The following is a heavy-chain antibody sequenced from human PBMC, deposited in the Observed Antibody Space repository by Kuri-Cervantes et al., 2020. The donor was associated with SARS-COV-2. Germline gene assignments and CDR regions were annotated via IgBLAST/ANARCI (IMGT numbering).Heavy chain of an antibody. CDR2: IYYSGST. CDR3: ARKGGYRLFDP. D-gene: IGHD5-12*01. CDR1: GGSVSSGSYY. Sequence: SETLSLTCTVSGGSVSSGSYYWSWIRQPPGKGLEWIGYIYYSGSTNYNPSLKSRVTISVDTSKNQFSLKLSSVTAADTAVYYCARKGGYRLFDPWGQGTLVTVSS. J-gene: IGHJ5*02. V-gene: IGHV4-61*01.